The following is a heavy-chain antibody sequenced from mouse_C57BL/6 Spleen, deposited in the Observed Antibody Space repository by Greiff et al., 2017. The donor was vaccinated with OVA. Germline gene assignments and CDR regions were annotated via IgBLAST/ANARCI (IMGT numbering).Heavy chain of an antibody. CDR3: ARFITTVVERDYYAMDY. Sequence: VKLQQSGAELVRPGTSVKVSCKASGYAFTNYLIEWVKQRPGQGLEWIGVINPGSGGTNYNEKFKGKATLTADKSSSTAYMQLSSLTSEDSAVYFCARFITTVVERDYYAMDYWGQGTSVTVSS. V-gene: IGHV1-54*01. D-gene: IGHD1-1*01. CDR1: GYAFTNYL. J-gene: IGHJ4*01. CDR2: INPGSGGT.